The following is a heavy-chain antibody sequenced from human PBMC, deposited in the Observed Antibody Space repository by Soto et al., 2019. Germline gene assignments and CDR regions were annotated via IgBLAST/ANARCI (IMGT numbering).Heavy chain of an antibody. CDR2: IFYSGSP. CDR3: ARRRRYGSVGFDP. Sequence: PSETLSLTCTVSGGSFTSGDYFWSWIRQPPGKGLEWIGYIFYSGSPYYNPSLRSRVTLSVDPSKSQFSLNVSSVTAADTAVYFCARRRRYGSVGFDPWGQGTLVTVSS. J-gene: IGHJ5*02. D-gene: IGHD3-10*01. CDR1: GGSFTSGDYF. V-gene: IGHV4-30-4*01.